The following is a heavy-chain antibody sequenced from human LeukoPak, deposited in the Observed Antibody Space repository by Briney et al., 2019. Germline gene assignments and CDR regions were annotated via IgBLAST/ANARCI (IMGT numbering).Heavy chain of an antibody. CDR1: GFTFSTYG. J-gene: IGHJ5*02. D-gene: IGHD2-2*01. CDR2: ISYDGSNQ. CDR3: AKDPRYCSSTRCFGA. Sequence: GGSLRLSCVASGFTFSTYGMHWVRQAPGKGLEWVAFISYDGSNQHYADSAKGRFIISRDNSKNTLYLQINSLRVEDTAVYYCAKDPRYCSSTRCFGAWGQGTLVTVSS. V-gene: IGHV3-30*18.